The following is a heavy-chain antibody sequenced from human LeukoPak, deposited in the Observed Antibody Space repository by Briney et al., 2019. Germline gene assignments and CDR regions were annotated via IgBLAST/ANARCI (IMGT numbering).Heavy chain of an antibody. V-gene: IGHV3-7*03. D-gene: IGHD5-18*01. CDR3: ARAVTSMGGY. Sequence: PGGSLRLSCAASGFAFSSYWMTWVRQAPGKGLEWVASLNEDGSKRSYVGSVKGRFTISRDNAQNSLYLQMNSLTAEDTAVYYCARAVTSMGGYWGQGTLVTVSS. CDR2: LNEDGSKR. CDR1: GFAFSSYW. J-gene: IGHJ4*02.